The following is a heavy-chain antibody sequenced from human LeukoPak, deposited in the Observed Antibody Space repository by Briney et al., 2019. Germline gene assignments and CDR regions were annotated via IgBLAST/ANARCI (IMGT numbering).Heavy chain of an antibody. CDR1: GGSISSSSYY. V-gene: IGHV4-39*07. J-gene: IGHJ4*02. D-gene: IGHD3-22*01. CDR3: ARVYYYDSSGYYSFDY. CDR2: IYYSGST. Sequence: SETLSLTCTVSGGSISSSSYYWGWIRQPPGKGLEWIGSIYYSGSTYYNPSLKSRVTISVDTSKNQFSLKLSSVTAADTAVYYCARVYYYDSSGYYSFDYWGQGTLVTVSS.